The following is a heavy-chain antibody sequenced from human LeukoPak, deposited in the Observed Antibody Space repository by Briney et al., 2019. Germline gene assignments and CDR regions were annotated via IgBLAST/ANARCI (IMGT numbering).Heavy chain of an antibody. V-gene: IGHV4-38-2*02. CDR1: GYSISSGYY. Sequence: SETLSLTCTVSGYSISSGYYWGWVRQPPGKGLEWIGSLYHSGSPYSNPSLQSRVTISVDTSKNQFSLKLSSTIAADTAVYYCTRDSGYKFDFWGQGTLVMVSS. CDR2: LYHSGSP. J-gene: IGHJ4*02. CDR3: TRDSGYKFDF. D-gene: IGHD5-12*01.